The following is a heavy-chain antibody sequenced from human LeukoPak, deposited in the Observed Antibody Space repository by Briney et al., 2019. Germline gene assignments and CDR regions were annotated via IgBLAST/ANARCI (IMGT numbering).Heavy chain of an antibody. CDR3: AREMGDKYSSSWALDL. CDR1: GFTFTTYD. J-gene: IGHJ2*01. D-gene: IGHD6-13*01. CDR2: IGTVGDT. V-gene: IGHV3-13*01. Sequence: GGSLRLSCAASGFTFTTYDMHWVRQSAGKGLEWVSAIGTVGDTYYPGSVKGRFTISRDNAKNSLYLQMNSLRAGDTAVYYCAREMGDKYSSSWALDLWGRGTLVTVSS.